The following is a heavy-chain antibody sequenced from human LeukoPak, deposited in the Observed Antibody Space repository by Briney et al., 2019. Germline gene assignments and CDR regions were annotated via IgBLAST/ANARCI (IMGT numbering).Heavy chain of an antibody. CDR1: GFTFSDSA. CDR3: AGDYNSLAGLNY. J-gene: IGHJ4*02. V-gene: IGHV3-73*01. Sequence: GGSLRLSCAASGFTFSDSAMHWVRQASGKGLEWLGRIRTQANNDATAYGASVKDRFIISRDDSRNTAYLQMNSLKTEDTAVYYCAGDYNSLAGLNYWGQGTLVTVSS. CDR2: IRTQANNDAT. D-gene: IGHD5-24*01.